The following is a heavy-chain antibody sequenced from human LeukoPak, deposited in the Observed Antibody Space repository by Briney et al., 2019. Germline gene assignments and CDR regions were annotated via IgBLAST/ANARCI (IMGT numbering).Heavy chain of an antibody. CDR1: GFTFSDYY. V-gene: IGHV3-11*01. J-gene: IGHJ4*02. Sequence: GGSLRLSCAASGFTFSDYYMSWIRQAPGKGLEWVSYISSSGSTIYYTDSVKGRFTISRDNAKNSLYLQMNSLRAEDTAVYYCARDRNYYDSSGYLSMGGYWGQGTLVTVSS. CDR2: ISSSGSTI. CDR3: ARDRNYYDSSGYLSMGGY. D-gene: IGHD3-22*01.